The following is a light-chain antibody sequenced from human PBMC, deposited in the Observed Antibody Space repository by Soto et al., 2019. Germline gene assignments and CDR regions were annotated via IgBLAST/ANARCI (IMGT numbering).Light chain of an antibody. CDR3: QNFDSAPQT. Sequence: DIQMTQKKSSLSASVGYRVTITCRSRQGIRHYLAWYQQKPGKVPKLLIYEASNLQSGVPSRFRGGGSGTEFTLTISSLQPEDVATYYCQNFDSAPQTFGQGTNVDIK. CDR2: EAS. V-gene: IGKV1-27*01. CDR1: QGIRHY. J-gene: IGKJ1*01.